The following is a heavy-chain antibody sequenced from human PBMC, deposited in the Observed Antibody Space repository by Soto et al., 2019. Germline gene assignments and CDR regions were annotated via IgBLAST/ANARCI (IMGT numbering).Heavy chain of an antibody. CDR1: GFTISSYW. CDR2: IKQDGSER. CDR3: ARWDNGYDF. V-gene: IGHV3-7*01. D-gene: IGHD5-12*01. J-gene: IGHJ4*02. Sequence: EVQLVESEGTLVQPGESLRLSCAASGFTISSYWMSWVRQAPGKGLEWVANIKQDGSERYYMGSVNGRFTISRDNAKNSLYLQMSSLTVEDTAVYYCARWDNGYDFGGQGTLVTISS.